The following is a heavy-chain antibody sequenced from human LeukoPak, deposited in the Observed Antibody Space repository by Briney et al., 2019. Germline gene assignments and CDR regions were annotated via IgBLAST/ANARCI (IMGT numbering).Heavy chain of an antibody. D-gene: IGHD3-10*01. V-gene: IGHV4-30-2*01. J-gene: IGHJ4*02. CDR3: ARDLSITMVRGALDY. CDR1: GGSISSGGYY. CDR2: IYHSGST. Sequence: PSQTLSLTCTVSGGSISSGGYYWSWIRQPPGKGLEWIGYIYHSGSTNYNPSLKSRITISVDKSKNQFSLKLSSVTAADTAVYYCARDLSITMVRGALDYWGQGTLVTVSS.